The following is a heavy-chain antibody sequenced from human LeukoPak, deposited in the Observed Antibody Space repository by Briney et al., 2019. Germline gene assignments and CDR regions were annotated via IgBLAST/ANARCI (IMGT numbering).Heavy chain of an antibody. J-gene: IGHJ4*02. CDR1: GGSISSGGYY. D-gene: IGHD3-10*01. CDR3: ARGALWFGELSHFDY. Sequence: PSETLSLTCTVSGGSISSGGYYWSWIRQHPGKGLEWIGYIYYSGSTYYNPSLKSRVTISVDTSKNQFSLKLSSVTAADTAVYYCARGALWFGELSHFDYWGQGTLVTVSS. V-gene: IGHV4-31*03. CDR2: IYYSGST.